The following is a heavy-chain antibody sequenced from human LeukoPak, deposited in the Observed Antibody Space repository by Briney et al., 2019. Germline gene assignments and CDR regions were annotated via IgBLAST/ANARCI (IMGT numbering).Heavy chain of an antibody. D-gene: IGHD2-15*01. CDR2: INSDGSST. V-gene: IGHV3-74*01. CDR1: GFTFSSYW. J-gene: IGHJ4*02. Sequence: GGSLRPSCAASGFTFSSYWMHWVRQAPGKGLVWVSRINSDGSSTSYADSVKGRFTISRDNAKNTLYLQMNSLRAEDTAVYYCARNVLPGYFDYWGQGTLVTVSS. CDR3: ARNVLPGYFDY.